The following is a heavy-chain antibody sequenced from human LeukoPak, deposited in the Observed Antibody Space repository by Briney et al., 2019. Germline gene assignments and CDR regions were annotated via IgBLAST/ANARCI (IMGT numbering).Heavy chain of an antibody. J-gene: IGHJ4*02. CDR2: ITDSASKT. V-gene: IGHV3-11*01. CDR1: GFTSSDYY. D-gene: IGHD6-19*01. CDR3: ARVGQFSCDY. Sequence: GGSLRLSCAASGFTSSDYYMGWIRQAPGKGLEWVSYITDSASKTYYADSVEGRFTISRDNSKNSLYLQMNSLRGEDTAVYYCARVGQFSCDYWGQGTLVTVSS.